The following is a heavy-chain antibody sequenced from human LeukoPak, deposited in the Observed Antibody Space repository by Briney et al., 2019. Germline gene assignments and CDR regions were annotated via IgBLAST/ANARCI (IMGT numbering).Heavy chain of an antibody. Sequence: SETLSLTCTVSGGSITSSIDYWGWVRQPPGKGLEWIATIYYSTSTQYNPSLKSRVTMSVDTSKNQFSLRLSSMTAADTAVYYCARHQCSGTRCYNFYFYGMDVWGQGTTVTVSS. CDR1: GGSITSSIDY. CDR3: ARHQCSGTRCYNFYFYGMDV. V-gene: IGHV4-39*01. CDR2: IYYSTST. J-gene: IGHJ6*02. D-gene: IGHD2-2*02.